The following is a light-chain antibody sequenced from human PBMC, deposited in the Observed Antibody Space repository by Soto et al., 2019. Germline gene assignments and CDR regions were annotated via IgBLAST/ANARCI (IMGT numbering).Light chain of an antibody. Sequence: QSALTQPTSVSGSPGQSITISCTGTSSDVGGYNYVSWYQQHPGKAPKLMIYEVSNRPSGVSNRFSGSKSGNTASLTISGLQAEDEADYYCSSYTSSSTHYVFGTGTKVHRP. CDR3: SSYTSSSTHYV. J-gene: IGLJ1*01. V-gene: IGLV2-14*01. CDR1: SSDVGGYNY. CDR2: EVS.